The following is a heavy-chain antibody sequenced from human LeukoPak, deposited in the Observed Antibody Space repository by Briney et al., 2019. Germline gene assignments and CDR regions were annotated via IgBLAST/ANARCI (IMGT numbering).Heavy chain of an antibody. CDR3: AKDFGGDPLGIMIFDY. J-gene: IGHJ4*02. CDR2: TIPIFGTA. D-gene: IGHD2-21*02. Sequence: EASVKVSCKASGGTFSSYAISWVRQAPGQGLEWMGGTIPIFGTANYAQKFQGRVTITADESTSTAYMELSSLRSEDTAVYYCAKDFGGDPLGIMIFDYWGQGTLVTVSS. V-gene: IGHV1-69*01. CDR1: GGTFSSYA.